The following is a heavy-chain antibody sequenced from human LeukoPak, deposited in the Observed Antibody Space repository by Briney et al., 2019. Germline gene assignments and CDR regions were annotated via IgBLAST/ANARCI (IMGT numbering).Heavy chain of an antibody. CDR3: AREGRKYGSGSLYYFDY. CDR1: GFTVSTNY. V-gene: IGHV3-66*01. CDR2: IFSGGST. J-gene: IGHJ4*02. Sequence: GGSLRLSCAASGFTVSTNYMTWVRQAPGKGLERVSVIFSGGSTYYADSVKGRFTISRDNSKNTLYLQMNSLRAEDTAVYYCAREGRKYGSGSLYYFDYWGQGTLVTVSS. D-gene: IGHD3-10*01.